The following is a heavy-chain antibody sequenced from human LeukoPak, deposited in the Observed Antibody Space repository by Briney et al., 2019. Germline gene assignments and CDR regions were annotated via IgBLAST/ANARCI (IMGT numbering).Heavy chain of an antibody. J-gene: IGHJ4*02. D-gene: IGHD3-22*01. V-gene: IGHV3-11*05. CDR1: GFTFSDYY. Sequence: GGSLRLSCAASGFTFSDYYMSWIRQAPGKGLEWVSYISSSSSYTNYADSVKGRFTISRDNAKNSLYLQMNSLRAEDTAVYYCARGGVDSSDYRFDYWGQGTLVTVSS. CDR3: ARGGVDSSDYRFDY. CDR2: ISSSSSYT.